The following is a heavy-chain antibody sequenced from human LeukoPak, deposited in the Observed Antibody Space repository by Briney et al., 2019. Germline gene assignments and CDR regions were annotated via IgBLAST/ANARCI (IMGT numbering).Heavy chain of an antibody. CDR3: ARGERRQLVGSSEKYFQH. J-gene: IGHJ1*01. CDR1: GYTFSSYA. V-gene: IGHV1-3*03. D-gene: IGHD6-13*01. Sequence: GASVKVSCKASGYTFSSYAMHWVRQAPGQRLEWMGWINAGNGNTKYSQEFQGRVTITRDTSASTAYMELSSLRSEDMAVYYCARGERRQLVGSSEKYFQHLGQGTLVTVSS. CDR2: INAGNGNT.